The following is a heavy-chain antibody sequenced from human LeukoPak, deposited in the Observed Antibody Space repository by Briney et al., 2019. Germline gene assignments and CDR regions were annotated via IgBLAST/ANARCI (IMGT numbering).Heavy chain of an antibody. J-gene: IGHJ5*02. CDR3: AREGDMIVVPNWFDP. CDR1: GGSISSYY. D-gene: IGHD3-22*01. CDR2: IYYSGST. V-gene: IGHV4-59*01. Sequence: SETLSLTCTVSGGSISSYYWSWVRQPPGKGLEWIGYIYYSGSTNYNPSLKSRVTISVDTSKNQFSLKLSSVTAADTAVYYCAREGDMIVVPNWFDPWGQGTLVTVSS.